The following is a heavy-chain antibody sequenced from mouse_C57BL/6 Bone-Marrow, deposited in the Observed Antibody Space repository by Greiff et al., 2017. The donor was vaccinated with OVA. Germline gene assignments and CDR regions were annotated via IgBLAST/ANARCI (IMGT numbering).Heavy chain of an antibody. J-gene: IGHJ3*01. CDR2: IYPSDSET. CDR1: GYTFTSYW. CDR3: AGAWFAY. Sequence: QVQLQQPGAELVRPGSSVKLSCKASGYTFTSYWMDWVKQRPGQGLEWIGSIYPSDSETHYNQKFKDKATLTVDKSSSTAYMQLSSLTSEDSAVYYCAGAWFAYWGQGTLVTVSA. V-gene: IGHV1-61*01.